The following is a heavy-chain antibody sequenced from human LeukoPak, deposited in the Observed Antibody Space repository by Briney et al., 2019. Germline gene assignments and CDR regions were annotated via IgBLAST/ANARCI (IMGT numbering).Heavy chain of an antibody. J-gene: IGHJ4*02. CDR1: GYTLTELS. CDR3: ATLVSGAVVPPFDY. Sequence: ASVKVSCKVSGYTLTELSMHWARQAPGKGLEWMGGFDPEDGETIYAQKFQGRVTMTEDTSTDTAYMELSSLRSEDTAVYYCATLVSGAVVPPFDYWGQGTLVTVSS. CDR2: FDPEDGET. V-gene: IGHV1-24*01. D-gene: IGHD2-15*01.